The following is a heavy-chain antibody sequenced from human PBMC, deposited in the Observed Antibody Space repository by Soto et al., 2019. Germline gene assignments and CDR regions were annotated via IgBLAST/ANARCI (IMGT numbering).Heavy chain of an antibody. CDR2: ISHSGSYI. J-gene: IGHJ3*02. CDR1: GFSFGDYI. V-gene: IGHV3-21*01. D-gene: IGHD4-17*01. Sequence: GGSLRLSCAASGFSFGDYIMNWVRQAPGRGLEWVASISHSGSYIFYADSVKGRFTISRDNSRDSLYLQMNSLRVDDTAIYYCASPRDYCVTTSNCFIAFDIWGQGTRVTVS. CDR3: ASPRDYCVTTSNCFIAFDI.